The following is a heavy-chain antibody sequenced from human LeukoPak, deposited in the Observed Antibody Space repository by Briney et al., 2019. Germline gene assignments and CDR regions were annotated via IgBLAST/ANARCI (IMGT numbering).Heavy chain of an antibody. CDR3: ARVTEAPYYFDY. CDR1: GFTFSSYS. J-gene: IGHJ4*02. Sequence: GGSLRPSCAASGFTFSSYSMNWVRQAPGKGLEWVSSISSSSSYIYYADSVKGQFTISRDNAKNSLYLQMNSLRAEDTAVYYCARVTEAPYYFDYWGQGTLVTVSS. CDR2: ISSSSSYI. V-gene: IGHV3-21*01.